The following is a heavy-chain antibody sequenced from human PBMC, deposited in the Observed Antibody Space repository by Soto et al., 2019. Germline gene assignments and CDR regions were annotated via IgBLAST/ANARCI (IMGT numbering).Heavy chain of an antibody. CDR3: ATGATGDFGDFDL. V-gene: IGHV1-69*01. J-gene: IGHJ2*01. CDR2: VVPMFRTP. D-gene: IGHD7-27*01. Sequence: QVQLVQSGAEVKKPGSSEKVSCKVSGGTFRKFAVSWVRQAPGQGLEWMGGVVPMFRTPNYAQKFQGRVTITADESTSTAYMELRSLRSEDTAVYYCATGATGDFGDFDLWGRGTLVTVSS. CDR1: GGTFRKFA.